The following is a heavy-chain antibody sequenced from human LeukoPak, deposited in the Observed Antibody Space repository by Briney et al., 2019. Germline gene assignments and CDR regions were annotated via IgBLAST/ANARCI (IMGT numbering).Heavy chain of an antibody. CDR1: GGSISSGGYY. CDR2: IYYTGGT. J-gene: IGHJ4*02. Sequence: SETLSLTCTVSGGSISSGGYYWSWVRQHPGKGLEWIGYIYYTGGTYYNPSLKRRITISVDTSKNQFSLKLTSVTAADPAVYYCARDQPYCTSTGCYSTFDYWGQGTLVTVSS. CDR3: ARDQPYCTSTGCYSTFDY. D-gene: IGHD2-15*01. V-gene: IGHV4-31*03.